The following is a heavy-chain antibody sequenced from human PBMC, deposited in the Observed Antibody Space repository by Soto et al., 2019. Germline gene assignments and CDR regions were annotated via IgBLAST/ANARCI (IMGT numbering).Heavy chain of an antibody. Sequence: GGSLRLSCAGSGFTFSDYSMTWVRQAPGKGLEWLSYIDFDSSPIRYADSVMGRFTVSRDNAKDSLYLQMNSLRPEDTAIYYCARGLGSSWLFLWGPGTLVTVSS. CDR2: IDFDSSPI. D-gene: IGHD6-13*01. V-gene: IGHV3-11*06. CDR3: ARGLGSSWLFL. CDR1: GFTFSDYS. J-gene: IGHJ4*02.